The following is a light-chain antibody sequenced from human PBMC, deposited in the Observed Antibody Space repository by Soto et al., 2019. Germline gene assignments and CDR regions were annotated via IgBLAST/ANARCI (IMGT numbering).Light chain of an antibody. CDR1: SSDVGGYNY. CDR3: SSYTSSSTLGV. CDR2: DVS. V-gene: IGLV2-14*01. Sequence: QSALTQPASVSGSPGQSITISCTGTSSDVGGYNYVSWYQQHPGKAPKLMIYDVSNRPSGVSNRFSGSKSGNTASLTISGLKAEDEADYYSSSYTSSSTLGVFGGGTKLAVL. J-gene: IGLJ2*01.